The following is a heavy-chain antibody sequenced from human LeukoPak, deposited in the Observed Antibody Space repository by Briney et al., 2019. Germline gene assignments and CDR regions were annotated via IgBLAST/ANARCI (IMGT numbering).Heavy chain of an antibody. CDR2: LSGSGSST. CDR3: AKHSGYSGYEHVDY. J-gene: IGHJ4*02. CDR1: GFTFSSYA. Sequence: PGGSLRLSCAASGFTFSSYAMTWVRQAPGKGLEWVSTLSGSGSSTYYADSVKGRFTISRDNSKNTLYLQMNSLRAEDTAVYYCAKHSGYSGYEHVDYWGQGTLVTVSS. V-gene: IGHV3-23*01. D-gene: IGHD5-12*01.